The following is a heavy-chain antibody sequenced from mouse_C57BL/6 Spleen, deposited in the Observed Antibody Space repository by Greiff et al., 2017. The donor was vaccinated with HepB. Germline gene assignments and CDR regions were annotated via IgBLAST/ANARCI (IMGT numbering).Heavy chain of an antibody. J-gene: IGHJ4*01. V-gene: IGHV1-26*01. D-gene: IGHD2-1*01. CDR3: ARARYGKGYYYAMDY. CDR2: INPNNGGT. CDR1: GYTFTDYY. Sequence: EVQLQQSGPELVKPGASVKISCKASGYTFTDYYMNWVKQSHGKSLEWIGDINPNNGGTSYNQKFKGKATLTVDKSSSTAYMELRSLTSEDSAVYYCARARYGKGYYYAMDYWGQGTSVTVSS.